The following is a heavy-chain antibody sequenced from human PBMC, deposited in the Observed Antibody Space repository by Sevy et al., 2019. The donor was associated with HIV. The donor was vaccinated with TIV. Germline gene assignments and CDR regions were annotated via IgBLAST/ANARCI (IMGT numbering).Heavy chain of an antibody. CDR3: ARDLNDYGGNSGFDY. CDR2: ISSSSSYI. CDR1: GFTFSSYS. Sequence: GGSLRLSCAASGFTFSSYSMNWVRQAPGKGLEWDSSISSSSSYIYYADSVKGRFTISRDNAKNSLYLQMNSLRAEDTAVYYCARDLNDYGGNSGFDYWGQGTLVTVSS. V-gene: IGHV3-21*01. D-gene: IGHD4-17*01. J-gene: IGHJ4*02.